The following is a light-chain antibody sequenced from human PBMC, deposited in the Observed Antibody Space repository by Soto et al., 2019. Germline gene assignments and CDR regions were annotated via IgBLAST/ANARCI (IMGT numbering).Light chain of an antibody. V-gene: IGKV1-39*01. CDR3: QQSYSTSWT. J-gene: IGKJ1*01. Sequence: DIQMTQTPFSLSASVGDRVTITCRASQYISSYLNWYQQKPREAPKRLIYAASNLQSGVPSRFSGSGSGTHFTLTISSLQPEDFATYYCQQSYSTSWTFGQGTKVDI. CDR2: AAS. CDR1: QYISSY.